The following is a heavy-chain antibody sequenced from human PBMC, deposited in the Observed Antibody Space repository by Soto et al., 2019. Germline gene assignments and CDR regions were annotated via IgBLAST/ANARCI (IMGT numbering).Heavy chain of an antibody. J-gene: IGHJ4*02. CDR1: GGSITNYY. CDR3: ALYCSSTSCYGQWDY. V-gene: IGHV4-59*03. CDR2: IYYSGTT. D-gene: IGHD2-2*01. Sequence: SATLSLTCTVSGGSITNYYWSWIRQPPGEGLEWIGYIYYSGTTNYNPSLKSRVIISVDTSKNQFSLKLTSVTAADTAVYYCALYCSSTSCYGQWDYWGQGTLVTVSS.